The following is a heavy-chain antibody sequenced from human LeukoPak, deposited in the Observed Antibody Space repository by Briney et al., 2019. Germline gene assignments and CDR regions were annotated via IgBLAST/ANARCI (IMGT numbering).Heavy chain of an antibody. V-gene: IGHV4-30-4*08. Sequence: SQTLSLTCTVSGGSISSGDYYWSWIRQPPGKGLEWIGYIYYSGSTYYNPSLKSRVTISVDTSKNQFSLKLSSVTAADTAVYYCARAYDFWSGYPSSGDYYFDYWGQGTLVTVSS. CDR2: IYYSGST. J-gene: IGHJ4*02. CDR1: GGSISSGDYY. D-gene: IGHD3-3*01. CDR3: ARAYDFWSGYPSSGDYYFDY.